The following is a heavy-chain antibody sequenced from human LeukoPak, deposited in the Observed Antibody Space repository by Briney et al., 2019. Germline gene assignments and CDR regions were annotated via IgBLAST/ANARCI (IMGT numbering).Heavy chain of an antibody. Sequence: SETLSPTCTVSGGSIIIDNYYWAWIRQPPGKGLEWIGSIHYSGDAYYNPSLKSRVTISVDTSNNQFSLKLNSVTAADTAMYCCARDSKYDSTGHAPWGLGTLVTVSS. V-gene: IGHV4-39*07. CDR1: GGSIIIDNYY. D-gene: IGHD3-22*01. J-gene: IGHJ5*02. CDR3: ARDSKYDSTGHAP. CDR2: IHYSGDA.